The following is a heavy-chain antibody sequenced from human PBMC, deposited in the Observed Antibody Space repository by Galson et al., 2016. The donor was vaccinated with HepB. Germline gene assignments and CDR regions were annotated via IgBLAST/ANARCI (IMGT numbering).Heavy chain of an antibody. D-gene: IGHD3-10*01. CDR2: MSYDGSHI. V-gene: IGHV3-30*18. CDR1: GFTFSTYA. Sequence: SLRLSCAASGFTFSTYAMYWVRQAPGKGLEWVALMSYDGSHIYYAASVKGRFTISRDNSKNTLYLQMNSLRPEDTAVYYCAKYGAGAGSYKNPFFDYWGQGTLVTVSS. CDR3: AKYGAGAGSYKNPFFDY. J-gene: IGHJ4*02.